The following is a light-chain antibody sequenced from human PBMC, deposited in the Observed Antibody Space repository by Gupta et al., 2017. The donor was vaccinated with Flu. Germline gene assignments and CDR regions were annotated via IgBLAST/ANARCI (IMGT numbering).Light chain of an antibody. J-gene: IGKJ2*01. V-gene: IGKV1-39*01. CDR1: QSISSY. CDR2: ASS. Sequence: STLSASVGDRVTITCRASQSISSYLNWYQQKPGKAPKLLIYASSSLHSGVPSRFSGSGSGTDFTLTISSLQPEDFATYYCQQSYTTPPFTFDQGTKLEIK. CDR3: QQSYTTPPFT.